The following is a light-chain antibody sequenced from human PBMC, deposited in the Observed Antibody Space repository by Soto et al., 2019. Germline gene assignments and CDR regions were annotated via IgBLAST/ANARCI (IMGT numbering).Light chain of an antibody. CDR2: DVS. V-gene: IGKV3-20*01. J-gene: IGKJ1*01. CDR1: HSVSSNY. Sequence: EIVLTQSPGTLSLSPGERATLSCRSSHSVSSNYLAWYQQKPGQAPRLLIYDVSSRATGIPYRFSGSGSGTDFTLTSSRLEPVDFSVYYCQQYCISPTFGQGTKVEIK. CDR3: QQYCISPT.